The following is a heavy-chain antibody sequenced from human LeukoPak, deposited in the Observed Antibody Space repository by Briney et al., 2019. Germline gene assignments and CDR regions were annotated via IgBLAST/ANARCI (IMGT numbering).Heavy chain of an antibody. V-gene: IGHV4-59*08. CDR3: ATGLGPYYFDY. CDR2: IYYSGST. J-gene: IGHJ4*02. Sequence: SEALSLTCTVSGGSISSYYWSWIRQPPGKGLEWIGYIYYSGSTNYNPSLKSRVTISVDTSKNQFSLKLSSVTAADTAVYYCATGLGPYYFDYWGQGTLVTVSS. CDR1: GGSISSYY. D-gene: IGHD3-16*01.